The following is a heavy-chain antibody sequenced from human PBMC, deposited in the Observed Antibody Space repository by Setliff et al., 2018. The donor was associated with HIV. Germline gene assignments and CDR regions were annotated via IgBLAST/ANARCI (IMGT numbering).Heavy chain of an antibody. CDR1: GASINSSDSY. Sequence: TLSLTCTVSGASINSSDSYWGWIRQPPGKGLEWIGSIFYTGLTYYNSSLKSRVTIFLDTSENQFSLKVTSVTAADAAVYYCARRFLTTVVTLAFDTWGQGTMVTVS. D-gene: IGHD4-17*01. J-gene: IGHJ3*02. CDR2: IFYTGLT. CDR3: ARRFLTTVVTLAFDT. V-gene: IGHV4-39*01.